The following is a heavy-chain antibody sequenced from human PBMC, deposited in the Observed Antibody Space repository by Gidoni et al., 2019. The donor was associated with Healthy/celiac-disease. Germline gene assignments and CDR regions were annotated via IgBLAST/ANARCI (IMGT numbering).Heavy chain of an antibody. D-gene: IGHD1-1*01. Sequence: QVQLQQWGPGLLKPSETLPLTCAVYGGSFSGYYWSWIRQPPGKGREWIGEINHSGSTNYNPSLKSRVTISVDTSKNQFSLKLSSVTAADTAVYYCAREEQGCFDYWGQGTLVTVSS. CDR1: GGSFSGYY. CDR3: AREEQGCFDY. CDR2: INHSGST. J-gene: IGHJ4*02. V-gene: IGHV4-34*01.